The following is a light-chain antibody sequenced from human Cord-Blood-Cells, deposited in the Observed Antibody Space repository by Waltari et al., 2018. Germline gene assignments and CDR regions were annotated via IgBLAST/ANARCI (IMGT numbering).Light chain of an antibody. Sequence: QSALTQPASVSGSPGQSITISCTGTSSDVGSYTLVSWYQQHPGKAPKLMIYEGSKRPSGVSNRFSGSKSGNTASLTISGLQAEDEADYYCCSYAGSSTWVIGGGTKLTVL. CDR1: SSDVGSYTL. CDR3: CSYAGSSTWV. J-gene: IGLJ2*01. CDR2: EGS. V-gene: IGLV2-23*01.